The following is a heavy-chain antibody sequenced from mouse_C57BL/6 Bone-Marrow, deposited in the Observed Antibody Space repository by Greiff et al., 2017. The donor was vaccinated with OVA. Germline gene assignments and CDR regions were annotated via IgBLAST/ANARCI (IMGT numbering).Heavy chain of an antibody. V-gene: IGHV1-15*01. CDR1: GYTFTDYE. CDR3: TRSYSNYGDFDY. D-gene: IGHD2-5*01. CDR2: IDPETGGT. Sequence: QVQLQQSGAELVRPGASVTLSCKASGYTFTDYEMHWVKQTPVHSLEWIGAIDPETGGTAYNQKFKGKAILTADKSSSTAYMELRSLTSEDSAVYYCTRSYSNYGDFDYWGQGTTLTVSS. J-gene: IGHJ2*01.